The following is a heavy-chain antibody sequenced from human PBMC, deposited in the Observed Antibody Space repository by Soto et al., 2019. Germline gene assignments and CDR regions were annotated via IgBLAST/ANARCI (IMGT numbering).Heavy chain of an antibody. J-gene: IGHJ4*02. CDR3: ARIYCSSSVCPETLRNDY. Sequence: SETLSLTCAVSGGSLSSNNWWSWVRQSPGKGLEWVGEIYHSGSSNYKSSLKSRVTMSVDKAKNQFSLKLISVTAADTAIYYCARIYCSSSVCPETLRNDYWGQGTLVTVSS. V-gene: IGHV4-4*02. CDR2: IYHSGSS. D-gene: IGHD2-2*01. CDR1: GGSLSSNNW.